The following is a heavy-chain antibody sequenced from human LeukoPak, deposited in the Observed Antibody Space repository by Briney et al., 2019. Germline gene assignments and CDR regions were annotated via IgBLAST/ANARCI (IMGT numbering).Heavy chain of an antibody. CDR1: GYSFTSYW. CDR2: IYPGDSDT. V-gene: IGHV5-51*01. CDR3: ARRVATVTRNYYYYYMDV. J-gene: IGHJ6*03. Sequence: GESLKISCKGSGYSFTSYWIGWVRQMPGKGLEWMGIIYPGDSDTRYSPSFQGQVTISADKSISTAYLQWSSLKASDTAMYYCARRVATVTRNYYYYYMDVWGKGTTVTVSS. D-gene: IGHD4-17*01.